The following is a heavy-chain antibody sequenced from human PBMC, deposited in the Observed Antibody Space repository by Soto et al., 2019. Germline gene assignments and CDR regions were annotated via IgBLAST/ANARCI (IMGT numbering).Heavy chain of an antibody. D-gene: IGHD2-15*01. J-gene: IGHJ4*02. CDR1: GFTFSSYA. Sequence: QVQLVESGGGVVQPGRSLRLSCAAPGFTFSSYAMYWVRQPPGKGLEWVAEIWYDGDNKYYADSVKGRFTISRDNSANTVFLQMDSLRAEDTAVYYCAREYSLAVVLPGYWGQGTLVTVSS. CDR2: IWYDGDNK. CDR3: AREYSLAVVLPGY. V-gene: IGHV3-33*01.